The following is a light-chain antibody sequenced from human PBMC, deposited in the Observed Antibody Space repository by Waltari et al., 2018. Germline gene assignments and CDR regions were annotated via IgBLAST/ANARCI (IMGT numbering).Light chain of an antibody. CDR2: LAF. Sequence: IVMTQSPLSLTVTPGEPASIPCRPGQGLPHSNGNTYLNWYLQKTGQSPRLLISLAFNRASGVPDRFSGSGSGTDFTLQISRVEAEDVGVYYCMQSLQTPRTFGQGTKLEIK. CDR3: MQSLQTPRT. V-gene: IGKV2-28*01. CDR1: QGLPHSNGNTY. J-gene: IGKJ1*01.